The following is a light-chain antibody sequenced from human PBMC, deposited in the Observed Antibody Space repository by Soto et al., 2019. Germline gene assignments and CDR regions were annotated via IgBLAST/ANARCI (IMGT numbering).Light chain of an antibody. CDR3: QQRSNWPQGA. V-gene: IGKV3-11*01. CDR1: QSVSSY. J-gene: IGKJ5*01. CDR2: DAS. Sequence: EIMLTQSPCTLSLSPGERVTLSCRASQSVSSYLAWYQQKPGQAPRLLIYDASNRATGIPARFSGSGSGTDFTLTISSVEPEDFAVYYCQQRSNWPQGAIGQGTRLEIK.